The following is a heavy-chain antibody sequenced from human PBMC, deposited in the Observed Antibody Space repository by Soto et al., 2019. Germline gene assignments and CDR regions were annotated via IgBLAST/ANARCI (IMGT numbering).Heavy chain of an antibody. CDR3: ARVRSTYQLLLGFDY. D-gene: IGHD2-2*01. Sequence: QVQLVQSGAEVKKPGASVKVSCKASGYTFTSYGISWVRQAPGQGLEWRGWISAYNGNTNYAQKLQGRVTMTTDTSTSTAYMELRSLRSDDTAVYYCARVRSTYQLLLGFDYWGQGTLVTVSS. CDR1: GYTFTSYG. J-gene: IGHJ4*02. V-gene: IGHV1-18*01. CDR2: ISAYNGNT.